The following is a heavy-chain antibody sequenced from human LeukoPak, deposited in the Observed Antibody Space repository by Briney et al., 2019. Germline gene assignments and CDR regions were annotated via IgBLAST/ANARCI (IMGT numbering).Heavy chain of an antibody. CDR2: IYYSGST. CDR1: GGSISIYY. CDR3: ARGFPDQKLGNDAFDI. V-gene: IGHV4-59*01. J-gene: IGHJ3*02. Sequence: PSETLSLTCTVSGGSISIYYWSWIRQPPGKGLEWIGYIYYSGSTNYNPSLKSRVTISVDTSKNQFSLKLSSVTAADTAVYYCARGFPDQKLGNDAFDIWGQGTMVTVSS. D-gene: IGHD7-27*01.